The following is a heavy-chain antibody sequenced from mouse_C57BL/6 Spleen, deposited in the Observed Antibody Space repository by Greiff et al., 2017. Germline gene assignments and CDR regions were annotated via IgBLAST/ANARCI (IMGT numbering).Heavy chain of an antibody. V-gene: IGHV1-15*01. CDR1: GYTFTDYE. Sequence: VQVVESGAELVRPGASVTLSCKASGYTFTDYEMHWVKQTPVHGLEWIGAIDPETGGTAYNQKFKGKAILTADKSSSTAYMELRSLTSEDSAVYYCTRGVLRSYFDYWGQGTTLTVSS. CDR2: IDPETGGT. J-gene: IGHJ2*01. D-gene: IGHD1-1*01. CDR3: TRGVLRSYFDY.